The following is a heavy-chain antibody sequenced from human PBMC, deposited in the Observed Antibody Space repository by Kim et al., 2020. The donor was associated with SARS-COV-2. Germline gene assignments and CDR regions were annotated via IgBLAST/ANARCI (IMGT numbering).Heavy chain of an antibody. Sequence: VTGRFTISRDNAKNSLYLQMNSLRADDTAVYYCARRGYDSSGYYYRILDYWGQGTLVTVSS. CDR3: ARRGYDSSGYYYRILDY. J-gene: IGHJ4*02. D-gene: IGHD3-22*01. V-gene: IGHV3-11*06.